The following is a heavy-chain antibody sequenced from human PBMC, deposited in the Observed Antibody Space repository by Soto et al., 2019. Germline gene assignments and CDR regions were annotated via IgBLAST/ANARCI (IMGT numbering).Heavy chain of an antibody. CDR3: AKGKTYVWGSYRRYFFDY. V-gene: IGHV3-23*01. J-gene: IGHJ4*02. Sequence: GGSLRLSCAASGFTFSSYAMSWVRQAPGKGLEWVSAISGSGGSTYYADSVKGRFTISRDNSKNTLYLQMNSLRAEDTAVYYCAKGKTYVWGSYRRYFFDYSAQRSLVTVSS. CDR2: ISGSGGST. D-gene: IGHD3-16*02. CDR1: GFTFSSYA.